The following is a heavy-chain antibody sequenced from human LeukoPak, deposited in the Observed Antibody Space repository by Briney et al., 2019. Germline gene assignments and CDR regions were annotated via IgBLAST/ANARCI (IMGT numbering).Heavy chain of an antibody. CDR2: IGSSRSTI. D-gene: IGHD3-10*01. J-gene: IGHJ4*02. V-gene: IGHV3-48*01. CDR3: ARDSRGLDY. CDR1: GFTFRSYS. Sequence: GGSLRLSCAASGFTFRSYSMSWVRQAPGKGLGWVSYIGSSRSTIYYADSVKGRFTISRDNAKNSLYLQMNSLRAEDTAVYYCARDSRGLDYWGQGTLVTVSS.